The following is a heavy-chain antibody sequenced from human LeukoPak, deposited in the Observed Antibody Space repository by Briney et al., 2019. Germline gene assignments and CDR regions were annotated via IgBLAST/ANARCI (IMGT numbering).Heavy chain of an antibody. J-gene: IGHJ4*02. CDR3: AREARVGGALQY. CDR1: GLTFSTYW. CDR2: INPDGGIR. V-gene: IGHV3-74*03. D-gene: IGHD1-26*01. Sequence: GGSLRLSCAASGLTFSTYWMHWVRQAPGKGLAWVARINPDGGIRTYANSVQGRVTISRDTAKDTLFLQMNSLRAENTAVYYCAREARVGGALQYWGQGTPVTVSS.